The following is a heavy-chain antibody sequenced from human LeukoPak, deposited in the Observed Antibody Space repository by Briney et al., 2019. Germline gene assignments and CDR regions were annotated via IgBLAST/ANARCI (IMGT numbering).Heavy chain of an antibody. V-gene: IGHV3-66*01. CDR2: NYSGGST. J-gene: IGHJ5*02. D-gene: IGHD1-26*01. Sequence: PGGSLRLSCAASGFTVSSTYMIWVRQAPGKGLEWVSTNYSGGSTYYADSVKGRFTISRDNSKNTLYLQMNSLGAEDTAVYCCARETGESWGQGILVTVSS. CDR1: GFTVSSTY. CDR3: ARETGES.